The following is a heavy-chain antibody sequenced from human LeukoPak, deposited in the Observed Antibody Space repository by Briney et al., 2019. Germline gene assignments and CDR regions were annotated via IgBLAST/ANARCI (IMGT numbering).Heavy chain of an antibody. CDR2: ISSRSTI. CDR1: GFTFSGYC. D-gene: IGHD2-2*01. CDR3: ARALISGYCSSTSCYGFDY. J-gene: IGHJ4*02. Sequence: PGGSLRLSCAASGFTFSGYCMNWVRQASGKGLEWVSSISSRSTIYYADSVKGRFTISRDNAKNSLYLQMKSLRAEDTAVYYCARALISGYCSSTSCYGFDYWGQGTLVTVSS. V-gene: IGHV3-69-1*02.